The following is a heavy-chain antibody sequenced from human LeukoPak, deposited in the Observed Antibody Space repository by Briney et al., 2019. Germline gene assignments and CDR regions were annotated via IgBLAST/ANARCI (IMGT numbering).Heavy chain of an antibody. CDR1: GYSIRSGYY. V-gene: IGHV4-38-2*02. D-gene: IGHD5-18*01. CDR2: SYHSGGT. J-gene: IGHJ4*02. CDR3: ARLGYSYGYDY. Sequence: SETLSLTCTVSGYSIRSGYYWAWIRQPPGKGLEWIGSSYHSGGTDYNPSLKSRITISVDTSKNQFSLQLNSLTAADTAVYYCARLGYSYGYDYWGQGTLVTVSS.